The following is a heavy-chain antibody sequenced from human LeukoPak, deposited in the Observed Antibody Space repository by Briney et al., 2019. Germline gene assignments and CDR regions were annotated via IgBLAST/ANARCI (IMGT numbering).Heavy chain of an antibody. CDR1: GGTFSSYA. V-gene: IGHV1-18*01. CDR3: ARDLVHHRLLASGYNWFDP. D-gene: IGHD3-9*01. Sequence: ASVKVSCKASGGTFSSYAIGWVRQAPGQGLEWMGWINTYNGNTIYVQKLQGRVTMTTDTSTTTAYMELRSLRSDDTAVYYCARDLVHHRLLASGYNWFDPWGQGTLVTVSS. J-gene: IGHJ5*02. CDR2: INTYNGNT.